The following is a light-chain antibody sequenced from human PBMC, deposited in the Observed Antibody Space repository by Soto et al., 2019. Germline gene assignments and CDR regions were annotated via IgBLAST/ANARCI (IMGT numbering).Light chain of an antibody. J-gene: IGKJ3*01. Sequence: DIQMTQSPSSLSASVGDRVTITCQASQDITKSLNWFQQNPGKAPALLIYDASNLETGVRSNFSGSGSWTDFTFTISTLQPEHIATYYCQQYHDLPYAFGPGTKV. V-gene: IGKV1-33*01. CDR2: DAS. CDR1: QDITKS. CDR3: QQYHDLPYA.